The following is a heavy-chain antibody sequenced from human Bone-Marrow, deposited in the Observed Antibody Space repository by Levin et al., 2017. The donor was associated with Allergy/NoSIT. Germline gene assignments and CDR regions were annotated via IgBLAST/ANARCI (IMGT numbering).Heavy chain of an antibody. CDR1: GFSFRDYA. CDR3: TRHSIRYSGPLWNNFDY. V-gene: IGHV3-23*01. J-gene: IGHJ4*02. CDR2: ISGSGDSA. D-gene: IGHD1/OR15-1a*01. Sequence: QAGGSLRLSCAASGFSFRDYAMSWVRQAPGKGLEWVSSISGSGDSAYLADSVKGRFTFSRDNSKNTLYLQMNSLRAEDTAIYHCTRHSIRYSGPLWNNFDYWGQGSLVTVSS.